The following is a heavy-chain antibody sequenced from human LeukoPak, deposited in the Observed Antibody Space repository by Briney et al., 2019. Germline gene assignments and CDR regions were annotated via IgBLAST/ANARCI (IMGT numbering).Heavy chain of an antibody. CDR1: GGSASSSTYY. Sequence: PSETLSLTCTVSGGSASSSTYYWNWIRQPPGKGLEWIGYIYNGGSTNYNPSFKSRVTISADTSRNQFSLKVSFVTAADTAVYYCARGQVGATQLFDYWGQGTLVTVSS. V-gene: IGHV4-61*01. D-gene: IGHD1-26*01. CDR3: ARGQVGATQLFDY. CDR2: IYNGGST. J-gene: IGHJ4*02.